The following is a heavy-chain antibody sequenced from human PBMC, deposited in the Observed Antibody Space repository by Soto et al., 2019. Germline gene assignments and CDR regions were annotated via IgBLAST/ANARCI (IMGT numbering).Heavy chain of an antibody. Sequence: ASVKVSCKASGYTFTSYGISWVRQAPGQGLEWMGWISAYNGNTNYAQKLQGRVTMTTDTSTSTAYMELRSLKIDDTAVYYCTSRRDWTAADPFDYWGLGTLVTVSS. J-gene: IGHJ4*02. V-gene: IGHV1-18*01. CDR1: GYTFTSYG. CDR2: ISAYNGNT. CDR3: TSRRDWTAADPFDY. D-gene: IGHD2-2*01.